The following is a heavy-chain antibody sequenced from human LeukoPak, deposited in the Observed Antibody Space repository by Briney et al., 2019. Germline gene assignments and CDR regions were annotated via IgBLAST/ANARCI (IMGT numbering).Heavy chain of an antibody. V-gene: IGHV1-8*01. CDR2: MNPNGGNT. CDR3: ARGPRWLVQGGGYAFDF. Sequence: PGGSLKLSCKASGYTFTSYDINWVRQATGQGLEWMGWMNPNGGNTGYAQKFQGGVTMTRNTSISTAYMELSSLRSQDTPVYYCARGPRWLVQGGGYAFDFWGQGTPVTVSS. CDR1: GYTFTSYD. D-gene: IGHD6-19*01. J-gene: IGHJ4*02.